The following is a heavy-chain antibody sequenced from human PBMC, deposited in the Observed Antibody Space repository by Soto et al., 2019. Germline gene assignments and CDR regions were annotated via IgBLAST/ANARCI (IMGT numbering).Heavy chain of an antibody. D-gene: IGHD2-2*01. Sequence: QVQLVQSGAEVKKPGSSVKVSCKASGGTFSSYAISWVRQAPGQGLEWMGGIIPIFGTANYAQKFQGRVTITADESTGTAYMELSSLRSEDTAVYYCARWGCISTSCYGEGWFDPWGQGTLVTVSS. J-gene: IGHJ5*02. CDR2: IIPIFGTA. V-gene: IGHV1-69*12. CDR1: GGTFSSYA. CDR3: ARWGCISTSCYGEGWFDP.